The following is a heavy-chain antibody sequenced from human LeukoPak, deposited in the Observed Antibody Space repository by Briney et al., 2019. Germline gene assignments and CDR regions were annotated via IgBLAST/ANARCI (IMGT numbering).Heavy chain of an antibody. CDR3: ARDLSGYSDY. Sequence: QTGGSLRLSCAASGFTFDDYAMHWVRQAPGKGLEWVSGISWNSGSIGYADSVKGRFTISRDNAKNSLYLQMNSLRAEDMAVYYCARDLSGYSDYWGQGTLVTVSS. CDR1: GFTFDDYA. J-gene: IGHJ4*02. D-gene: IGHD3-22*01. V-gene: IGHV3-9*03. CDR2: ISWNSGSI.